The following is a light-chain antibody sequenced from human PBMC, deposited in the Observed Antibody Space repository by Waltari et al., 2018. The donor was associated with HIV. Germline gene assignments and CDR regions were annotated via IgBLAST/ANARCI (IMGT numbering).Light chain of an antibody. V-gene: IGLV2-14*01. CDR2: EVS. CDR1: SRALGGYNY. CDR3: SSYTSSSTLV. J-gene: IGLJ2*01. Sequence: QPALPPPPSVSGSPGQSITIACTGTSRALGGYNYVPWYQQHPGKAPKLMIYEVSNRPSGVSNRFSGSKSGNTASLTISGLQAEDEADYYCSSYTSSSTLVFGGGTKLTVL.